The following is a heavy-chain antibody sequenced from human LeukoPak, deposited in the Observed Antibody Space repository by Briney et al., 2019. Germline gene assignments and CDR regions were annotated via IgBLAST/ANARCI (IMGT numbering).Heavy chain of an antibody. CDR2: INPNSGGT. CDR3: ARGGYDYYFDY. J-gene: IGHJ4*02. Sequence: GASVKVSCKASGYTFTSYGISWVRQAPGQGLEWMGWINPNSGGTNYAQKFQGRVTMTRDTSISTAYMELSRLRSDDTAVYYCARGGYDYYFDYWGQGTLVTVSS. D-gene: IGHD5-12*01. CDR1: GYTFTSYG. V-gene: IGHV1-2*02.